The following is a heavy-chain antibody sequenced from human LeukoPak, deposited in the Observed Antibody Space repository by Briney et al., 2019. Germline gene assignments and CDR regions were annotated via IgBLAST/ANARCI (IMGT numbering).Heavy chain of an antibody. J-gene: IGHJ3*02. CDR3: ARSVGSGAFDI. V-gene: IGHV3-21*04. Sequence: PGGSLRLSCAASGFTFSSYTMNWVRQAPGKGLEWVSSMSSSSSYIYYADSVKGRFTISRDNAKNSLYLQMNSLRVEDTAVYYCARSVGSGAFDIWGQGTMVTVSS. CDR2: MSSSSSYI. D-gene: IGHD3-10*01. CDR1: GFTFSSYT.